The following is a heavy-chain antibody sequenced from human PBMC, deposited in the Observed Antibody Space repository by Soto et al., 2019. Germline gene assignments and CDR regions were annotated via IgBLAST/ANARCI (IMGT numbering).Heavy chain of an antibody. D-gene: IGHD6-19*01. V-gene: IGHV4-31*03. Sequence: QVQLQESGPGLVKPSQTLSLTCTVSSGSITSVNSYWSWIRQFPGKGLEWIGYIYYSGSSYYNPSLEGRVTISEDTSKKQFSLKLNSVTAADTAVYYCARGSSGWSSIRLDDWGQGTLVTVSS. CDR1: SGSITSVNSY. J-gene: IGHJ4*02. CDR2: IYYSGSS. CDR3: ARGSSGWSSIRLDD.